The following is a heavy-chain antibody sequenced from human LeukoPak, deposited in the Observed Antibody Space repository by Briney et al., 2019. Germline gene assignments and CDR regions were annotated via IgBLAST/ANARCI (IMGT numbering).Heavy chain of an antibody. J-gene: IGHJ4*02. V-gene: IGHV4-39*01. CDR1: GGSNSSSSYY. CDR2: IYSSGTT. Sequence: SETLSLTCTVSGGSNSSSSYYWGWIRQPPGKGLEWIGSIYSSGTTYYNPSLKSRVTISVDTSKNQFSLKLSSVTAADTAVYYCVRQPDYYFACWGQGTLVTVSS. CDR3: VRQPDYYFAC.